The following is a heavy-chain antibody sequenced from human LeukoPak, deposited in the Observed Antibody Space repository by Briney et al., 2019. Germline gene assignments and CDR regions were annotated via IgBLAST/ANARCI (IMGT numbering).Heavy chain of an antibody. V-gene: IGHV3-7*01. CDR3: ARNKYSSGWYPNR. Sequence: PGGSLRLSCAASGFTFSSYEMNWVRQAPGKGLEWVANIKQDGSEKYYVDSVKGRFTISRDNAKNSLYLQMNSLRAEDTAVYYCARNKYSSGWYPNRWGQGTLVTVSS. CDR2: IKQDGSEK. J-gene: IGHJ4*02. CDR1: GFTFSSYE. D-gene: IGHD6-19*01.